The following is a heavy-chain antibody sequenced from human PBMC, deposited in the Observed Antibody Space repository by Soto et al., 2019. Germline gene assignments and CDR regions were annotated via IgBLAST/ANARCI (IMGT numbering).Heavy chain of an antibody. CDR2: ISGSGGST. V-gene: IGHV3-23*01. Sequence: EVQLLESGGGLVQPGGSLRLSCAASGFTFSSYAMSWVRQAPGKGLEWVSAISGSGGSTYYADSVKGRFTISRDNSKNTLYLQMNSLRAEDTAVYYCAKGPGIVGSGEFAFDYWGQGTLVTVSS. CDR3: AKGPGIVGSGEFAFDY. J-gene: IGHJ4*02. D-gene: IGHD3-10*01. CDR1: GFTFSSYA.